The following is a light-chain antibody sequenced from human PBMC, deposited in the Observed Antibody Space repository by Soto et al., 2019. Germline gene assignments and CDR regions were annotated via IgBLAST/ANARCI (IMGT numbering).Light chain of an antibody. CDR3: QQYSNWPPAWT. V-gene: IGKV3-15*01. CDR1: QSVSSN. J-gene: IGKJ1*01. Sequence: EVLMTQSPATLSVSPGERATLSCRASQSVSSNLAWYQQKPGQSPRLLIYGASTRATGIPARFSGSGSGTQFTLTISSLQSEDFAVYYCQQYSNWPPAWTFGQGTKVEIE. CDR2: GAS.